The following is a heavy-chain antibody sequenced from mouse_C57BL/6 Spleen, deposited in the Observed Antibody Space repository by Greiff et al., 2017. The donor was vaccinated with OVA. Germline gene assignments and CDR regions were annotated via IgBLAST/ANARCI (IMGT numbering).Heavy chain of an antibody. Sequence: QVQLQQSGAELVRPGASVTLSCKASGYTFTDYEMHWVKQTPVHGLEWIGTIDPETGGTAYNQKFKGKAILTADKSSSTAYMELRSLTSEDSAVYYFAIHYGNYEAYWGQGTLVTVSA. J-gene: IGHJ3*01. V-gene: IGHV1-15*01. CDR1: GYTFTDYE. CDR3: AIHYGNYEAY. CDR2: IDPETGGT. D-gene: IGHD2-1*01.